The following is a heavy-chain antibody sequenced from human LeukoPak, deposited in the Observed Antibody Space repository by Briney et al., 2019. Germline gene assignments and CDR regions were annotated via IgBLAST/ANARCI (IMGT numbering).Heavy chain of an antibody. CDR2: INPSGGST. V-gene: IGHV1-46*01. D-gene: IGHD3-22*01. J-gene: IGHJ4*02. Sequence: ASVKVSCKASGYTFTSYYMHWVRQAPGQGLEWMGIINPSGGSTSYAQKFQGRVTMTEDTSTDTAYMELSSLRSEDTAVYYCASITMIRDYWGQGTLVTVSS. CDR3: ASITMIRDY. CDR1: GYTFTSYY.